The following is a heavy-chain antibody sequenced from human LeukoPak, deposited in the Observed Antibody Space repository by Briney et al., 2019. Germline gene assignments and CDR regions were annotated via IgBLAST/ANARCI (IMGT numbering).Heavy chain of an antibody. V-gene: IGHV3-11*01. CDR3: ARDRGYQLLTGWFDP. J-gene: IGHJ5*02. CDR2: ISSSGSTI. Sequence: GGSLRLSCAASGFTFSDYYMSWIRQAPGKGLEWVSYISSSGSTIYCADSVKGRFTISRDNAKNSLYLQMNSLRAEDTAVYYCARDRGYQLLTGWFDPWGQGTLVTVSS. CDR1: GFTFSDYY. D-gene: IGHD2-2*01.